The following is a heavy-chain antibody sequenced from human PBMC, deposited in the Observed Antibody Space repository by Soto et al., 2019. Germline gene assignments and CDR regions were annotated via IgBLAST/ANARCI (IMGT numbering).Heavy chain of an antibody. CDR3: ARGTCSCGSCYSGDAFDI. CDR1: GDSVSSNSAA. V-gene: IGHV6-1*01. Sequence: SQTLSLTCAISGDSVSSNSAAWNWIRQSPSRGLEWLGRTYYRSKWYNDYAVSVKSRITINPGTSKNQFSLQLNSVTPEDTAVYYCARGTCSCGSCYSGDAFDIWGQGTMVTVSS. CDR2: TYYRSKWYN. D-gene: IGHD2-15*01. J-gene: IGHJ3*02.